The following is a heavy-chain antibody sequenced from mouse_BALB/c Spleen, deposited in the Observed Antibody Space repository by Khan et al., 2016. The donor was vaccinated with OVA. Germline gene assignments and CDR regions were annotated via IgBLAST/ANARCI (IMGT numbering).Heavy chain of an antibody. Sequence: QVQLQQSGAELARPGVSVKISCKGSGYTFTDFAMHWVKQSHAKSLEWLGVISTYYGDADYNQKFKGKATMTVDKSSSTAYMELARLTSEDSAIYYCARGSGNSRFAYWGQGTLVTVSA. CDR3: ARGSGNSRFAY. V-gene: IGHV1S137*01. J-gene: IGHJ3*01. D-gene: IGHD1-3*01. CDR2: ISTYYGDA. CDR1: GYTFTDFA.